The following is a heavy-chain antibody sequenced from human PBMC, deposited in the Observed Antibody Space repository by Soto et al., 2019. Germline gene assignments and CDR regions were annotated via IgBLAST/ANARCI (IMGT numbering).Heavy chain of an antibody. V-gene: IGHV3-30*03. J-gene: IGHJ5*02. CDR1: GFTFSSYG. Sequence: GGSLRLSCAASGFTFSSYGMHWVRQAPGKGLEWVAVISYDGSNKYYADSVKGRFTISRDNSKNTLYLQMNSLRAEDTAVYYCARTYYYDSSGYVPWGQGTLVTVSS. D-gene: IGHD3-22*01. CDR3: ARTYYYDSSGYVP. CDR2: ISYDGSNK.